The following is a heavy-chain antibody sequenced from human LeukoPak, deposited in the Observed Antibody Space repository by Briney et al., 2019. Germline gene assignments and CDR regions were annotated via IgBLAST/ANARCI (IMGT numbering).Heavy chain of an antibody. CDR2: INHSEST. D-gene: IGHD6-19*01. Sequence: SETLSLTCAVYGGSFSGYYWSWIRQTPGKGLEWIGEINHSESTNYNPSLKSRVTISVDTSKNQFSLKLNSVTAADTAVYYCARHRCGWCRWFDPWGQGTLVTVSS. V-gene: IGHV4-34*01. J-gene: IGHJ5*02. CDR3: ARHRCGWCRWFDP. CDR1: GGSFSGYY.